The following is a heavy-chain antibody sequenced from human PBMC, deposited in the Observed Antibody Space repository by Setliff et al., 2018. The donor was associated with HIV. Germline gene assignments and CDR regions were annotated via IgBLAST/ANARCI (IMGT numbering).Heavy chain of an antibody. CDR1: GYTFTAYY. CDR3: AREGGDYYYYYMDV. Sequence: ASVKVSCKAYGYTFTAYYMHWVRQAPGQGLEWMGWMNPNSGNTSYAQKFQGRVTMTRNTSISTAYMELSSLRSEDTAVYYCAREGGDYYYYYMDVWGKGTTVTVSS. D-gene: IGHD3-16*01. CDR2: MNPNSGNT. V-gene: IGHV1-8*02. J-gene: IGHJ6*03.